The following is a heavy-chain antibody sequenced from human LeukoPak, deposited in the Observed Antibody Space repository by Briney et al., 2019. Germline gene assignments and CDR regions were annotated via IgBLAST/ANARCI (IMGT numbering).Heavy chain of an antibody. CDR3: VKVGARKRFDY. Sequence: ASVKVSCKASGYTFTSYGISWVRQAPGQGLEWMGWISAYNGNTNYAQKLQGRVTMTTDTSTSTAYVELRSLRSDDTAVYYCVKVGARKRFDYWGQGTLVTVSS. J-gene: IGHJ4*02. CDR2: ISAYNGNT. D-gene: IGHD3-16*01. V-gene: IGHV1-18*01. CDR1: GYTFTSYG.